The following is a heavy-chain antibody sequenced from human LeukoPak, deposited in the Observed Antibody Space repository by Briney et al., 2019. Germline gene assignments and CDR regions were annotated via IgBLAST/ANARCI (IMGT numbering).Heavy chain of an antibody. CDR2: ISSNGGST. D-gene: IGHD4-17*01. J-gene: IGHJ4*02. V-gene: IGHV3-64*01. Sequence: GGSLRLSCAASGFTFSSYAMHWVRQAPGKGLEYVSAISSNGGSTYYANSVKGRFTISRDNAKNSLYLQMNSLRAEDTAVYYCARDPAAGDYVIDYWGQGTLVIVSS. CDR1: GFTFSSYA. CDR3: ARDPAAGDYVIDY.